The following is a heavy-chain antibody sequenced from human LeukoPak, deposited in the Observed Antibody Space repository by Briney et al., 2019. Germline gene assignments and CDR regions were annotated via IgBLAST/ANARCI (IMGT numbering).Heavy chain of an antibody. V-gene: IGHV3-23*01. CDR3: AKGHGEWGGNYLDH. CDR2: ISASCSTN. D-gene: IGHD4-17*01. CDR1: GFTFTHYA. J-gene: IGHJ4*02. Sequence: GGSLRLSWIASGFTFTHYAMSWVSQAPGEGREWVADISASCSTNHYADSVKGRFTVSRDNSKNTVFLEMISLRVEDTALYHCAKGHGEWGGNYLDHWGQGAQVTVSS.